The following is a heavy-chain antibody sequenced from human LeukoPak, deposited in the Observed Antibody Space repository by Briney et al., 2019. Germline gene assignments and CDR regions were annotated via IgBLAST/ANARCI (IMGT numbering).Heavy chain of an antibody. V-gene: IGHV3-11*04. CDR3: ARASGVPWADYAFDI. CDR1: GFTFSDYY. Sequence: PGGSLRLSCAASGFTFSDYYMSWIRQAPGKGLEWVSYISSSGSTIYYADSVKGRFTISRDNAKNTLYLQMNSLRAEDTAVYYCARASGVPWADYAFDIWGQGTMVTVSS. D-gene: IGHD3-10*01. J-gene: IGHJ3*02. CDR2: ISSSGSTI.